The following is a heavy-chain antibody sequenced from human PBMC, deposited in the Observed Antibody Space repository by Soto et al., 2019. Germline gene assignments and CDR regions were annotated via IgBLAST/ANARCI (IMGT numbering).Heavy chain of an antibody. V-gene: IGHV3-33*01. CDR3: ARAEQLLSKCGMDV. CDR2: LWAGGNYT. Sequence: QVQLVESGGNVVQPGRSLRLSCAASGFNFSSHGMHWVRQAPGKGLEWVAHLWAGGNYTYYAYSVKGRFTISSDQSKKTFLQQITSREAEKSDVYYGARAEQLLSKCGMDVWGEWTTVTVCS. CDR1: GFNFSSHG. J-gene: IGHJ6*02. D-gene: IGHD2-15*01.